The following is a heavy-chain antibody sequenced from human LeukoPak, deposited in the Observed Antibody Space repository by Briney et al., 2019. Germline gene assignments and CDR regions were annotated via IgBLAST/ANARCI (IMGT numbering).Heavy chain of an antibody. D-gene: IGHD3-22*01. J-gene: IGHJ6*03. Sequence: SETLSLTCAVSGGSISSSNWWIWVRQPPGKGLEWIGEIYHSGTTNYNPSLKSRVTISVDKSKNQFSLKLSSVTAADTAVYYCARDRVLRYYDSSGSTYYYYYMDVWGKGTTVTISS. CDR1: GGSISSSNW. CDR3: ARDRVLRYYDSSGSTYYYYYMDV. CDR2: IYHSGTT. V-gene: IGHV4-4*02.